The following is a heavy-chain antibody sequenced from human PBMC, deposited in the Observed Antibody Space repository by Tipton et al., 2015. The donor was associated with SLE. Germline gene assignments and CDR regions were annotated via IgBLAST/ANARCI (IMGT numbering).Heavy chain of an antibody. Sequence: TLSLTCTVSGVSVTNYYWSWIRQPPGKRLEWIGFIQGRESTNYNPSLESRVTISVDTSKNQFSLQLTSVTAADTAIYYCARESFTNDFDYCMDVWGKGTTCTVPS. CDR2: IQGREST. CDR1: GVSVTNYY. D-gene: IGHD2-8*01. CDR3: ARESFTNDFDYCMDV. J-gene: IGHJ6*03. V-gene: IGHV4-59*02.